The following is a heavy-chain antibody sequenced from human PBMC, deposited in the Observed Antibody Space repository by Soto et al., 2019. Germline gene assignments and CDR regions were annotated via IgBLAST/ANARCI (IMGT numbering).Heavy chain of an antibody. V-gene: IGHV4-31*03. Sequence: QVQLQESGPGLVKPSQTLSLTCTVSGGSISTGGYYWSWIRQHPGRGLEWIGSIYHSGMTFSNPSLQSRVAISIDTSENPFSLKLSSVTAADTAVYYCATVRWELHDAFDIWGHGTMVSVSS. J-gene: IGHJ3*02. CDR2: IYHSGMT. CDR3: ATVRWELHDAFDI. D-gene: IGHD4-17*01. CDR1: GGSISTGGYY.